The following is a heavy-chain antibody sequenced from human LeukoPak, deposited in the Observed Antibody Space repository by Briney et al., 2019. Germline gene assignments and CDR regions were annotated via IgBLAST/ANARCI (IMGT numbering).Heavy chain of an antibody. J-gene: IGHJ3*02. CDR1: GFTFDDYA. CDR3: AKDRIPYYYDSSGYFAFEFDI. CDR2: ISWNSGSI. V-gene: IGHV3-9*01. D-gene: IGHD3-22*01. Sequence: QPGRSLRLSCAASGFTFDDYAMHWVRQAPGKGLERVSGISWNSGSIGYADSVKGRFTISRDNAKNSLYLQMNSLRAEDTALYYCAKDRIPYYYDSSGYFAFEFDIWGQGTMVTVSS.